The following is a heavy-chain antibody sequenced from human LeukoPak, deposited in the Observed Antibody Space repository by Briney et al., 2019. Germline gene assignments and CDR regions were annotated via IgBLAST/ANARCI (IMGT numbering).Heavy chain of an antibody. CDR3: AKGGSSVTTHYYYIDG. D-gene: IGHD4-17*01. V-gene: IGHV3-23*01. CDR2: ISGSGGST. Sequence: GGSLRLSCAASGFTFSSYGMSWVRQAPGKGLEWVSAISGSGGSTYYADSVKGRFTISRDNSKNTLYLQMNSLRAEDTAVYYCAKGGSSVTTHYYYIDGWGKGTTVTISS. J-gene: IGHJ6*03. CDR1: GFTFSSYG.